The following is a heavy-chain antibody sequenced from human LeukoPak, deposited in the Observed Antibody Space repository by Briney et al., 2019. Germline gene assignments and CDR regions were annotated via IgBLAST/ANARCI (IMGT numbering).Heavy chain of an antibody. Sequence: GGSLRLSCAASGFTFSSYWMTWVRQAPGKGLEWVANIRQDGSEKEYVDSVKGRFTVSRDNAKSSLYLQVNSLRVEDTAIYYCARVGGYRFAQEGYYYFGMDVWGQGTTVTVSS. CDR3: ARVGGYRFAQEGYYYFGMDV. D-gene: IGHD5-12*01. V-gene: IGHV3-7*03. CDR1: GFTFSSYW. J-gene: IGHJ6*02. CDR2: IRQDGSEK.